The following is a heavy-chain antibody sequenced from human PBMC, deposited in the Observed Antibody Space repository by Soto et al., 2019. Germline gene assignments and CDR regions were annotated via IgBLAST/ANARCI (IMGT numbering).Heavy chain of an antibody. Sequence: QVQLVQSGTEVMKPGASVKVSCKASGYTFTSYGIHWVRQAPGQRLEWMGWINAANGDTKYSPKFQGRVTITRDTSASTANMELRSVRSEDTAVYYCVRRHVSVTGIDWFDPWGQGTLVTVSS. CDR3: VRRHVSVTGIDWFDP. V-gene: IGHV1-3*01. CDR2: INAANGDT. J-gene: IGHJ5*02. CDR1: GYTFTSYG. D-gene: IGHD4-4*01.